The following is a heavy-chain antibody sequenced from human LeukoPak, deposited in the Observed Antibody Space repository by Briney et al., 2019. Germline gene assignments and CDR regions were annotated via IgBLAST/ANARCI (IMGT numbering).Heavy chain of an antibody. CDR3: ARARVIAVAGTGRDAFDI. V-gene: IGHV3-21*01. CDR2: ISSSSSYI. J-gene: IGHJ3*02. D-gene: IGHD6-19*01. CDR1: GFTFSSYS. Sequence: GGSLRLSCAASGFTFSSYSMNWVRQAPGKGLEWVSSISSSSSYIYYADSVKGRFTISRDIAKNSLYLQMDSLRAEDTAVYYCARARVIAVAGTGRDAFDIWGQGTMVTVSS.